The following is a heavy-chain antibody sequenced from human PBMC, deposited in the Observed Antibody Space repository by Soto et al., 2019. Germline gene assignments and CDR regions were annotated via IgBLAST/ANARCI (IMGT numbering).Heavy chain of an antibody. Sequence: QVQLVESGGGVVQPGRSLRLSCAASGFTFSSYGMHWVRQAPGKGLEWVAVISYDGSNKYYADSVKGRFTISRDNSKNTLYLQMNSLRAEDTAVYYCAKDPETYSGSYLGYWGQGTLVNVSS. J-gene: IGHJ4*02. V-gene: IGHV3-30*18. CDR3: AKDPETYSGSYLGY. D-gene: IGHD1-26*01. CDR1: GFTFSSYG. CDR2: ISYDGSNK.